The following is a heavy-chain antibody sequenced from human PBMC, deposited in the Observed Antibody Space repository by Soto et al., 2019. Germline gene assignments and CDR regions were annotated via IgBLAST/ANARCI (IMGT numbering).Heavy chain of an antibody. J-gene: IGHJ5*02. CDR3: ARQRTTVVTQAYFDP. CDR1: GESTSSSSYY. CDR2: IYHSGRT. V-gene: IGHV4-39*01. D-gene: IGHD2-21*02. Sequence: SETLSLTCIVSGESTSSSSYYWGWIGQHTGKGLEWIGSIYHSGRTYSNPSLKRRVSISLDTSKKQFSLKVTSVTAAHTPLCYCARQRTTVVTQAYFDPWGQGILVTVSS.